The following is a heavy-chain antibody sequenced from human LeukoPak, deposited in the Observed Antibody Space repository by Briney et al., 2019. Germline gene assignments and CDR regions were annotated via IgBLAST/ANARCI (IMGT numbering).Heavy chain of an antibody. Sequence: ASVKVSCKASGYTFTDYYLHWLRQAPGQGREWMGWMNPKSGDTHYAQKFEGRVTMTRDTSISTAYMELSSMRSEETAVYYCARARPYSSGWLRSGYYYYYMDVWGKGTTVTVSS. CDR2: MNPKSGDT. CDR3: ARARPYSSGWLRSGYYYYYMDV. J-gene: IGHJ6*03. CDR1: GYTFTDYY. D-gene: IGHD6-19*01. V-gene: IGHV1-2*02.